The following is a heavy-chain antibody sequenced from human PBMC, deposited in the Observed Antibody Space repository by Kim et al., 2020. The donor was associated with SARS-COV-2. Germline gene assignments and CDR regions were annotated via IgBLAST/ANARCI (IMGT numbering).Heavy chain of an antibody. Sequence: NHTPSLKSRVTISVAPSKNQFSLKVSSVTAADTAVYYCASAYGSGTEYDYWGQGTLVAVSS. CDR3: ASAYGSGTEYDY. D-gene: IGHD3-10*01. V-gene: IGHV4-4*09. J-gene: IGHJ4*02.